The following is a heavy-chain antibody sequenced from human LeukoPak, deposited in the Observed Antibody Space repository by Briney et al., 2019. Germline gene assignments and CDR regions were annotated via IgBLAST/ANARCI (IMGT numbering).Heavy chain of an antibody. D-gene: IGHD3-10*01. Sequence: SGTLSLTCSLSGGSLRSGTYYWGWIRQTPGKRLEWIGSVDYSGGTYYNPSLKSRVTLLEDLSKNQFSLKLSSVTAADTAVYYCARGRVGLYYYYYMDVWGKGTTVTVSS. V-gene: IGHV4-39*07. CDR3: ARGRVGLYYYYYMDV. CDR1: GGSLRSGTYY. CDR2: VDYSGGT. J-gene: IGHJ6*03.